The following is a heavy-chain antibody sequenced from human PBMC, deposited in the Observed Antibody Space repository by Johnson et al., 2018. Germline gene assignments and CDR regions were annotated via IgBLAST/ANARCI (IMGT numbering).Heavy chain of an antibody. CDR1: GFTFVTSW. D-gene: IGHD3-22*01. V-gene: IGHV3-7*01. J-gene: IGHJ3*02. Sequence: VQLVQSGGGLVQPGGSLRLSCAASGFTFVTSWMSWVRQAPGKGLEWVADIKQDGSEKYYVDSVKGRFTISRDNAKNSLYLQMNSLRAEDTAVYYCAREYYYDSSGYIRDAFDIWGQGTMVTVSS. CDR2: IKQDGSEK. CDR3: AREYYYDSSGYIRDAFDI.